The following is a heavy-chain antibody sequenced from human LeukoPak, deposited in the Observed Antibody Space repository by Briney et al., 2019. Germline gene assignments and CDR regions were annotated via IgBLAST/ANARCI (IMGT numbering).Heavy chain of an antibody. CDR1: GFTFSNYA. CDR3: AKESSRRRLSEDYFDY. D-gene: IGHD3-16*02. V-gene: IGHV3-23*01. CDR2: ISGSGGST. J-gene: IGHJ4*02. Sequence: PGGSLRLSCAASGFTFSNYAVSWAPQAPGKGLEGVSSISGSGGSTYYTDSVKGRFTISRDNSKSTLYLQMNSLRAEDTAVYYCAKESSRRRLSEDYFDYWGQGTLVTVSS.